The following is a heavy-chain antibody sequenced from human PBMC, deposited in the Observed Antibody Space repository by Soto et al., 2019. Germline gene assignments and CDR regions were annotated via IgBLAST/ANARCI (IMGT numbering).Heavy chain of an antibody. Sequence: GGSLRLSCAASGFTFSTYTMTWVRQAQGKGLEWVSTISGSGGSTYYANSVKGRFTVSRDNSNNTLWLQMRSLRVEDTAVYYCAKPPDFGGNSPYFDSWGQGALVTVSS. CDR2: ISGSGGST. V-gene: IGHV3-23*01. CDR1: GFTFSTYT. J-gene: IGHJ4*02. CDR3: AKPPDFGGNSPYFDS. D-gene: IGHD2-21*02.